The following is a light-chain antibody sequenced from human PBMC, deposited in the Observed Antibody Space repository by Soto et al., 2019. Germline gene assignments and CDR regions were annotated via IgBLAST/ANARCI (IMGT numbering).Light chain of an antibody. CDR3: SSYTSSSIYV. CDR1: SSDVGSYNL. Sequence: QSALTQPASVSGSPGQSITISCTGTSSDVGSYNLVSWYQHHPGKAPKFIIYEDNKRPSGVSNRFSGSKSGNTASLTISGLQAEDEADYYCSSYTSSSIYVFGTGTKLTVL. CDR2: EDN. J-gene: IGLJ1*01. V-gene: IGLV2-14*02.